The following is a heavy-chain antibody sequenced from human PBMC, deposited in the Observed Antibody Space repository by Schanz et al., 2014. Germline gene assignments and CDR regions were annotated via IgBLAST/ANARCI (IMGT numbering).Heavy chain of an antibody. D-gene: IGHD1-1*01. Sequence: EVQLVESGGGLVQPGGSLRLSCAASGFTVSNNYMSWVRQAPGKGLECVSAISSTGGSTYYADSVKGRFTISRDNSKNTLSLLVNSLRGEDTATYYCAKAFRTTKYYGMDVWGQGTTVTVS. V-gene: IGHV3-23*04. J-gene: IGHJ6*02. CDR1: GFTVSNNY. CDR3: AKAFRTTKYYGMDV. CDR2: ISSTGGST.